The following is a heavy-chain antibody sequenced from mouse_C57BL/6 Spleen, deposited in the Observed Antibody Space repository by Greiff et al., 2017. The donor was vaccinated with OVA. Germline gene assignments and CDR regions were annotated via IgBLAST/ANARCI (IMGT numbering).Heavy chain of an antibody. V-gene: IGHV3-8*01. CDR1: GYSTTSDY. CDR2: IIYSGST. CDR3: ASPGFAY. Sequence: EVMLVESGPGLAKPSQTLSLTCSVTGYSTTSDYWNWFRKLPGNKLVYMGYIIYSGSTYYNPSLKSRISTTQDTSNNLYYLQLNSVATEDTATYYCASPGFAYWGQGTLVTVSA. J-gene: IGHJ3*01.